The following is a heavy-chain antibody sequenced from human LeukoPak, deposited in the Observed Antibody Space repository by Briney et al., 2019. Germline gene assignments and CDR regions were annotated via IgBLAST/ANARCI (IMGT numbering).Heavy chain of an antibody. D-gene: IGHD3-10*01. J-gene: IGHJ3*02. CDR2: IYYRGST. V-gene: IGHV4-31*03. Sequence: SQTLSLTCTVSGGSISSGGYYWSWIRQHPGKGLEWIGYIYYRGSTYYNPSLKSRVTISVDTSKNQFSLKLSSVTAADTAVYYCARGDFPGGSGSYFSAFDIWGQGTMVTVSS. CDR3: ARGDFPGGSGSYFSAFDI. CDR1: GGSISSGGYY.